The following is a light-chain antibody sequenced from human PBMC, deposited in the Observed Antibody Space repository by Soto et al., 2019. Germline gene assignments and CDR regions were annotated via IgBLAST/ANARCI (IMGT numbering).Light chain of an antibody. J-gene: IGLJ3*02. Sequence: QSVLTQPPSASGSPGQSVTISCTGTSSDVGAYNYVSWYQQYPGKAPKLMIYEVTKRTSGVPDRFSGSKSGNTASLTVSGLQAEDEADYYCTSYVGNDIWVFGGGTKLHVL. V-gene: IGLV2-8*01. CDR2: EVT. CDR3: TSYVGNDIWV. CDR1: SSDVGAYNY.